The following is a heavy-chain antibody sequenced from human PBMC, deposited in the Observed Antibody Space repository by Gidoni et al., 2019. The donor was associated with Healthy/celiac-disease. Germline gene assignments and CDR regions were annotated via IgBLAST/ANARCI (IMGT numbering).Heavy chain of an antibody. V-gene: IGHV1-8*01. CDR1: GYTFTSYD. J-gene: IGHJ6*02. CDR3: LAGFGNYYGMDV. CDR2: MNPNSGNT. D-gene: IGHD3-16*01. Sequence: QVQLVQSGAEVTKHGASVKVYCKASGYTFTSYDINWVRQATGQGLEWMGWMNPNSGNTGYAQKFQGRVTMTRNTSISTAYMELSSLRSEDTAVYYCLAGFGNYYGMDVWGQGTTVTVSS.